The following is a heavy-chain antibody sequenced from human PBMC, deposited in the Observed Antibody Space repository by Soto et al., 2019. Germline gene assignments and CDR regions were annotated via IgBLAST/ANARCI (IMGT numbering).Heavy chain of an antibody. CDR3: ARTGERWILGYYVDY. D-gene: IGHD2-2*03. CDR2: IYYSGST. V-gene: IGHV4-31*03. Sequence: QVQLQESGPGLVKPSQTLSLTCTVSGGSISSGGYYWSWIRQHPGKGLEWIGYIYYSGSTYYNPSLKSRVTISVDTSKNQFSLKLSSVTAADTALYYCARTGERWILGYYVDYWGQGTLVTVSS. J-gene: IGHJ4*02. CDR1: GGSISSGGYY.